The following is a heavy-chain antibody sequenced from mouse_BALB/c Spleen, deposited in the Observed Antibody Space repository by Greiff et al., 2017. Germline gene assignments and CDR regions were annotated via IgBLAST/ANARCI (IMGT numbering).Heavy chain of an antibody. CDR2: INPSNGRT. J-gene: IGHJ3*01. Sequence: QVQLQQPGAELVKPGASVKLSCKASGYTFTSYWMHWVKQRPGQGLEWIGEINPSNGRTNYNEKFKSKATLTVDKSSSTAYMQLSSLTSEDSAVYYCARERAYGDDGTRFAYWGQGTLVTVSA. CDR1: GYTFTSYW. CDR3: ARERAYGDDGTRFAY. V-gene: IGHV1S81*02. D-gene: IGHD2-2*01.